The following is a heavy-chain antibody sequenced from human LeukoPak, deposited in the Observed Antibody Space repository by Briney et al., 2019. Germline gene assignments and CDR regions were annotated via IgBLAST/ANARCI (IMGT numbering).Heavy chain of an antibody. CDR1: GFTFSSYS. V-gene: IGHV3-48*04. Sequence: GGSLRLSCAASGFTFSSYSMNWVRQAPGKGLEWVSYISSSSSTIYYADSVKGRFTISRDNAKNSLYLQMNSLRAEDTAVYYCARGITMIVVVIPWDAFDIWGQGTMVTVSS. D-gene: IGHD3-22*01. J-gene: IGHJ3*02. CDR3: ARGITMIVVVIPWDAFDI. CDR2: ISSSSSTI.